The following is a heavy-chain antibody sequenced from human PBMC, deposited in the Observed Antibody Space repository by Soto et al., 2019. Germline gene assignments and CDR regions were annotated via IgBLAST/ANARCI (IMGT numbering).Heavy chain of an antibody. J-gene: IGHJ4*02. Sequence: QVQLQESGPGLVKPSETLSLTCTVSGGSISTYYWSWIRQPPGKGLEWIGYIYYSGSTNSSPSLKSRVTISVDMSKNQFSLKLSSVTAADTAVYYCARDSSTYSSGYNFDYWGQGTLVTVSS. CDR1: GGSISTYY. D-gene: IGHD3-22*01. V-gene: IGHV4-59*01. CDR3: ARDSSTYSSGYNFDY. CDR2: IYYSGST.